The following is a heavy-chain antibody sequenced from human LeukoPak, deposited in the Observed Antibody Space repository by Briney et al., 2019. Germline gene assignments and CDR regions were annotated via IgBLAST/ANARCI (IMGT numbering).Heavy chain of an antibody. Sequence: GASVKVSCKASGYTFTNYGISWVRQAPGHGLEWMGWISAYNGNTHYAQNLQGRVTMTTDTSTSTAYMELKSLRSDDTAVYYCAREKLDPYYYYMDVWGKGTTVTVSS. CDR1: GYTFTNYG. CDR2: ISAYNGNT. J-gene: IGHJ6*03. CDR3: AREKLDPYYYYMDV. V-gene: IGHV1-18*01. D-gene: IGHD1-7*01.